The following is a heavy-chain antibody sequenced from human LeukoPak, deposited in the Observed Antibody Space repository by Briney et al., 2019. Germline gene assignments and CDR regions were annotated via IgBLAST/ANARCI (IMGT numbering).Heavy chain of an antibody. J-gene: IGHJ3*02. CDR3: ARAVRGMGSSWYHPDAFDI. Sequence: ASVKVSCKASGYTFTSYYMHWVRQAPGQGLEWMGIINPSGGSTSYAQKFQGRVTMTRDTSTSTVYMELSSLRSEDTAVYYCARAVRGMGSSWYHPDAFDIWGQGTMVTVSS. CDR1: GYTFTSYY. CDR2: INPSGGST. V-gene: IGHV1-46*01. D-gene: IGHD6-13*01.